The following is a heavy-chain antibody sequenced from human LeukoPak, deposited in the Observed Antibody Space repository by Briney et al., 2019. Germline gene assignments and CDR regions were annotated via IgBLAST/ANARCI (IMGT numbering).Heavy chain of an antibody. CDR2: ISSSSSYI. V-gene: IGHV3-21*01. CDR1: GFTFSSYS. Sequence: GGSLRLSCAASGFTFSSYSMNWVCQAPGKGLEWVSSISSSSSYIYYADSVKGRFTISRDNAKNSLYLQMNSLRAEDTAVYYCARAPVVVPAAMGFGSDYWGQGTLVTVSS. J-gene: IGHJ4*02. CDR3: ARAPVVVPAAMGFGSDY. D-gene: IGHD2-2*01.